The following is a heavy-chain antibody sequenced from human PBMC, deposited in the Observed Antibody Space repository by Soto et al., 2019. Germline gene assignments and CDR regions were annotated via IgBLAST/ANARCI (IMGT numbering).Heavy chain of an antibody. V-gene: IGHV3-30-3*01. CDR3: ARPNRHYYYYGMDV. CDR1: GFTFSSYA. Sequence: QVQLVESGGGVVQPGRSLRLSCAASGFTFSSYAMHWVRQAPGKGLEWVAVISYDGSNKYYADSVKGRFTISRDNSKNTLYLQMNSLRAEDTAVYYCARPNRHYYYYGMDVWGPGTTVTVSS. D-gene: IGHD7-27*01. CDR2: ISYDGSNK. J-gene: IGHJ6*02.